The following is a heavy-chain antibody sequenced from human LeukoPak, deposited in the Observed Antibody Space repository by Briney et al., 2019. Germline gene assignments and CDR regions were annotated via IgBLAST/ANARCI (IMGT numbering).Heavy chain of an antibody. V-gene: IGHV3-11*01. J-gene: IGHJ4*02. Sequence: GGSLRLSCAASGFTFSDYYMSWIRQAPGKGLXXXXXXSSSGSTIYYADSVKGRFTISRDNAKNSLYLQMNSLRAEDTAVYYCARDTGRDGYNRNFDYWGQGTLVTVSS. D-gene: IGHD5-24*01. CDR2: XSSSGSTI. CDR1: GFTFSDYY. CDR3: ARDTGRDGYNRNFDY.